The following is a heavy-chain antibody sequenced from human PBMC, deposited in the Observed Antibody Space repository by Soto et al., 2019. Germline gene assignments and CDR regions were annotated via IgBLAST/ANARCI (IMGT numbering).Heavy chain of an antibody. V-gene: IGHV4-31*03. D-gene: IGHD4-17*01. CDR2: TDYSGST. J-gene: IGHJ5*02. Sequence: QVQLQESGPGLVKPSQTLSLTCTVSGGSISSGGYYWSWIRQHPGKCLEAIGYTDYSGSTYYNPSLKGRVTIAVDTSTSQCSRRLSSVTAADTAGYYCASGEPGHRMDGDSLRFDPWVQGTLVTVSS. CDR1: GGSISSGGYY. CDR3: ASGEPGHRMDGDSLRFDP.